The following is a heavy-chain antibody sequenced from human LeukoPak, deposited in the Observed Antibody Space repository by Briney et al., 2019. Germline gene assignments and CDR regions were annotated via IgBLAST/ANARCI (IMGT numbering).Heavy chain of an antibody. J-gene: IGHJ3*02. D-gene: IGHD3-10*01. CDR2: IYTSGST. CDR3: ARHRAKAFDI. CDR1: GSSISSYY. Sequence: SETLSLTCTVSGSSISSYYWSWIRQPPGKGLEWIGYIYTSGSTNYNPSLKSRVTISVDTSKNQFSLKLSSVTAADTAVYYCARHRAKAFDIWGQGTMVTVSS. V-gene: IGHV4-4*09.